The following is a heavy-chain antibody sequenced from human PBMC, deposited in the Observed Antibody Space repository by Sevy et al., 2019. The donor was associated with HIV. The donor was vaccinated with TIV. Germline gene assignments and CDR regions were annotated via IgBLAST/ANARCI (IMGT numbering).Heavy chain of an antibody. CDR1: GFTFTNYW. D-gene: IGHD7-27*01. Sequence: GGCLRLSCAASGFTFTNYWMTWVRQAPGKGLEWVANIKEDGSENNYVESVKGRFTISRDNAKNSVYLQMNSLRAEDTAVYYCAREVWGPEYWGQGNLVTVSS. CDR3: AREVWGPEY. CDR2: IKEDGSEN. J-gene: IGHJ4*02. V-gene: IGHV3-7*01.